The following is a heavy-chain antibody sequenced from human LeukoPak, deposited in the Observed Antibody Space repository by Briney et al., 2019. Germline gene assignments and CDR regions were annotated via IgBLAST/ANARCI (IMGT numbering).Heavy chain of an antibody. D-gene: IGHD6-19*01. V-gene: IGHV6-1*01. CDR2: TYYRSKWYN. CDR1: GDSVSSNSAA. Sequence: SQTLSLTSAISGDSVSSNSAAWNWIRQSPSRGLEWLGRTYYRSKWYNDYAVSVKSRITINPDTSKNQFSLKLSSVTAADTAVYYCARLFLRYSSGWYPSEGYWGQGTLVTVSS. CDR3: ARLFLRYSSGWYPSEGY. J-gene: IGHJ4*02.